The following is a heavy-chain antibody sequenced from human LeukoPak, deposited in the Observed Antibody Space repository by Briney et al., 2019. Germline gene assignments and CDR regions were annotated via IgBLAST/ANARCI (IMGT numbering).Heavy chain of an antibody. V-gene: IGHV4-59*11. CDR2: IYCSGST. D-gene: IGHD1-26*01. Sequence: SETLSLTCTVSGGSISSHYWSWIRQPPGKGLEWIGYIYCSGSTNYNPFLKSRVTISVDTSKNQFSLKLSSVTAADTAVYYCARDRASGSYYDYWGQGTLVTVSS. CDR1: GGSISSHY. CDR3: ARDRASGSYYDY. J-gene: IGHJ4*02.